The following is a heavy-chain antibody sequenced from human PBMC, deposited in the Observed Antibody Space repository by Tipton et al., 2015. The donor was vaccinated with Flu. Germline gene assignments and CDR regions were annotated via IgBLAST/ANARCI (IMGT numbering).Heavy chain of an antibody. CDR1: GFIFTSFE. J-gene: IGHJ4*02. Sequence: SLRLSCAASGFIFTSFEMHWVRQAPGKGLEWVSYISSGGSTIYYADSVKGRFTISRDNSKNTLYLQMNSLRAEDTAIYYCAKVIPEIVSGLDYWGQGTLVTVSS. V-gene: IGHV3-48*03. CDR3: AKVIPEIVSGLDY. CDR2: ISSGGSTI. D-gene: IGHD5/OR15-5a*01.